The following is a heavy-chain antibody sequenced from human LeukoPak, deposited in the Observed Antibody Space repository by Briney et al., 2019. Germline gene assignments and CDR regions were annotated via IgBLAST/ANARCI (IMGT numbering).Heavy chain of an antibody. CDR1: GFTFSSYW. D-gene: IGHD3-10*01. V-gene: IGHV3-7*01. CDR2: IKQDGSEK. J-gene: IGHJ3*02. Sequence: GGSLRLSCAASGFTFSSYWMSWVRQAPGKGLEWVANIKQDGSEKYYVDSVKGRFTISRDNAKNSLYLQMNSLRAEDTAVYYCARESLLLWFGELLMGGAFDIWGQGTMVTVSS. CDR3: ARESLLLWFGELLMGGAFDI.